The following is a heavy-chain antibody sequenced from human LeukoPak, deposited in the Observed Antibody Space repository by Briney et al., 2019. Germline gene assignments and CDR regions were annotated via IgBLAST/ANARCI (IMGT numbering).Heavy chain of an antibody. CDR3: ARRAYSAAYWKHFDY. Sequence: SETLSLTCTVSGGSISSYYWGWIRQAPGKGLEWIGSIYYHENTYYNSSLKSRVTISVDTSKNQFSLKLNSVTAADTAVYFCARRAYSAAYWKHFDYWGQGTLVTVSS. V-gene: IGHV4-39*01. D-gene: IGHD1-1*01. J-gene: IGHJ4*02. CDR2: IYYHENT. CDR1: GGSISSYY.